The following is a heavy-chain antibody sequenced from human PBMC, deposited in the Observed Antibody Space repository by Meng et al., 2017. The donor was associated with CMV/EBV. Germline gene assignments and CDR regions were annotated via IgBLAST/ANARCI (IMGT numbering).Heavy chain of an antibody. D-gene: IGHD2-2*01. J-gene: IGHJ6*02. CDR3: ARGVGNIVVVPAATYGMDV. CDR1: GFTFSSYW. Sequence: GESLKISCAASGFTFSSYWMHWVRQAPGKGLVWVSRINSGGSSTSYADSVKGRFTISRDNAKNTLYLQMNSLRAEDTAVYYCARGVGNIVVVPAATYGMDVWGQGTTVTVSS. CDR2: INSGGSST. V-gene: IGHV3-74*01.